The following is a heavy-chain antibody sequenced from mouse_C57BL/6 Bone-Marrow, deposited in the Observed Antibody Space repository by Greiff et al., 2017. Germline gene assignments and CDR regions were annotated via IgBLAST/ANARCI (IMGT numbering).Heavy chain of an antibody. V-gene: IGHV1-69*01. CDR2: IDPSDSYT. CDR1: GYTFTSYW. CDR3: ARLYYYSRTYYFDY. Sequence: QVQLKQPGAELVMPGASVKLSCKASGYTFTSYWMHWVKQRPGQGLEWIGEIDPSDSYTNYNQKFKGKSTLTVDKSSSTAYMQLSSLTSEDSAVYYCARLYYYSRTYYFDYWGQGTTLTVSS. J-gene: IGHJ2*01. D-gene: IGHD1-1*01.